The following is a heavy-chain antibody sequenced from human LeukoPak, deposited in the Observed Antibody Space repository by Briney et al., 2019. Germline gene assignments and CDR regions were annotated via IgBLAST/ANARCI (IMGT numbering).Heavy chain of an antibody. CDR3: AKISAVEVIAATALDS. Sequence: GGSLRLSCAASGFTFDGYAMSWVRQAPGKGLEWVSGISGSGGSTYYADSVKGRFTISRDNSKNTLYLQMNSLRADDTAVYYCAKISAVEVIAATALDSWGQGTLVAVSS. D-gene: IGHD2-15*01. J-gene: IGHJ4*02. CDR1: GFTFDGYA. V-gene: IGHV3-23*01. CDR2: ISGSGGST.